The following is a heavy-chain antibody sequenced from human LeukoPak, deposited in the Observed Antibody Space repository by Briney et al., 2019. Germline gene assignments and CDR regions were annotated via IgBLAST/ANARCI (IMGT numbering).Heavy chain of an antibody. CDR2: IYYSGST. J-gene: IGHJ4*02. CDR3: AKTLARHGTFDY. D-gene: IGHD1-14*01. V-gene: IGHV4-59*01. CDR1: GASISSYY. Sequence: PSETLSLTCTVSGASISSYYWSWIRQPPGKGLEWIAYIYYSGSTNYNPSLKSRVTISVDTSKNQFSLKLSSVTAADTAVYYCAKTLARHGTFDYWGQGTLVTVSS.